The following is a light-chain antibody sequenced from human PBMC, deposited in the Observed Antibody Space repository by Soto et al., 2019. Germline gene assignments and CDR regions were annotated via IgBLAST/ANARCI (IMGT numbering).Light chain of an antibody. CDR3: SSYAGSNNFVV. CDR1: SSDVGAYNY. Sequence: QSALTQPPSASGSPGQSVTISCTGTSSDVGAYNYVSWYQQHPGKAPKLMIYEVSKRPSGVPDHFSGSKSGNTASLTVSGLQAEDEADYYCSSYAGSNNFVVFGGGTKLTVL. CDR2: EVS. V-gene: IGLV2-8*01. J-gene: IGLJ2*01.